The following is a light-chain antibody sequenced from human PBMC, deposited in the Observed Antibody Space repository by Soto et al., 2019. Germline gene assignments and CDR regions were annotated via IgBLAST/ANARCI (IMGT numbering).Light chain of an antibody. CDR1: SSNIGSNY. CDR2: RNN. J-gene: IGLJ1*01. Sequence: QSALTQPPSASGTPGQRVTISCSGSSSNIGSNYVYWYQQLPGTAPKLLIYRNNQRPSGVPDRFSGSKSGTSASLAISGLRSEDEADYYCAAWDDSLRLVFGTGTRSP. V-gene: IGLV1-47*01. CDR3: AAWDDSLRLV.